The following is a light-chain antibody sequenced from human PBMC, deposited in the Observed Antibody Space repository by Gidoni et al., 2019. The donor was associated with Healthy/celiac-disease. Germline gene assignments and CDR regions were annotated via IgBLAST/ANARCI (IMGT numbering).Light chain of an antibody. Sequence: DIQLTQSPSFLSASVGDRVTITCRASQGISSYLAWYQQKPGKAPKLLIYAASTLQSEVPSRFSGSGSGTEFTLTISSLQPEDFATYYCQQLNSYHLITFGQGTRLEIK. CDR1: QGISSY. CDR2: AAS. J-gene: IGKJ5*01. V-gene: IGKV1-9*01. CDR3: QQLNSYHLIT.